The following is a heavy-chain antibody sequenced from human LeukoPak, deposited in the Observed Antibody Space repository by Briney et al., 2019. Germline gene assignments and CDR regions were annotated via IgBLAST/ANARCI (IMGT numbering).Heavy chain of an antibody. D-gene: IGHD3-9*01. CDR3: AKDPIRYFDWGYYFDY. CDR2: ISGSGGST. V-gene: IGHV3-23*01. CDR1: GFTFSSYA. Sequence: GGSLRLSRAASGFTFSSYAMSWVRQAPGKGLEWVSAISGSGGSTYYADSVKGRFTISRDNSKNTLYLQMNSLRAEDTAVYYCAKDPIRYFDWGYYFDYWGQGTLVTVSS. J-gene: IGHJ4*02.